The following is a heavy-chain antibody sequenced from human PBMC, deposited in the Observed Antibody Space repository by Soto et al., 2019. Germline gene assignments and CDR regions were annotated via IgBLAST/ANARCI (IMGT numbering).Heavy chain of an antibody. V-gene: IGHV4-30-2*01. D-gene: IGHD1-20*01. J-gene: IGHJ4*02. CDR1: GGSISSGGYS. Sequence: QLQLQESGSGLVKPSQTLSLTCAVSGGSISSGGYSWSWIRQPPGTGLEWIGYIYHSGSTYYNPSLKSRVTISVDRSKNQFSLKLSSVTAADTAVYYCARLRTGNNWNYVDYWGQGTLVTVSS. CDR2: IYHSGST. CDR3: ARLRTGNNWNYVDY.